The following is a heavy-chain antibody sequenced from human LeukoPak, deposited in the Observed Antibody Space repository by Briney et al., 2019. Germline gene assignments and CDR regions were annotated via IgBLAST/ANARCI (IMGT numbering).Heavy chain of an antibody. Sequence: TSETLSLTCAVYGGSFSGYYWSWIRQPPGKGLEWIGEINHSGSTNYNPSLKSRVTISVDTSKNQFSLKLSSVTAADTAVYYCARGQGYYDFWSGYSAYYYGMDVWGQGTTVTVSS. CDR1: GGSFSGYY. CDR2: INHSGST. D-gene: IGHD3-3*01. CDR3: ARGQGYYDFWSGYSAYYYGMDV. V-gene: IGHV4-34*01. J-gene: IGHJ6*02.